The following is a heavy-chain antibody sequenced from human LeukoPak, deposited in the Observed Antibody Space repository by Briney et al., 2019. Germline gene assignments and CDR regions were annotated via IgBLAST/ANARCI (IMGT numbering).Heavy chain of an antibody. CDR3: ARLPVGGLVNYYYYGMDV. CDR1: GFTFSSYS. D-gene: IGHD4-23*01. V-gene: IGHV3-21*01. J-gene: IGHJ6*02. Sequence: GGSLRLSRAASGFTFSSYSMNWVRQAPGKGLEWVSSISRSSSDIYYADSVKGRFTISRDNAKNSLYLQMNSLRAEDTAVYYCARLPVGGLVNYYYYGMDVWGQGTTVTVSS. CDR2: ISRSSSDI.